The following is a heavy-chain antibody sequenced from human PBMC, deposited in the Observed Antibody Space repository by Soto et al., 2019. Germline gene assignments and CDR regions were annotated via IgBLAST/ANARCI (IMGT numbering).Heavy chain of an antibody. CDR1: GGSISNGGGYY. J-gene: IGHJ4*02. D-gene: IGHD1-1*01. CDR3: AREVPTPYNFDY. Sequence: SETLSLTCTVSGGSISNGGGYYWSWIRQHPGKGLEWTGYIYYSGNTYYNPSLKSRVTISLDTSKNQFSLKLSSVTAADTAVYYCAREVPTPYNFDYWGQGTLVTVSS. CDR2: IYYSGNT. V-gene: IGHV4-31*03.